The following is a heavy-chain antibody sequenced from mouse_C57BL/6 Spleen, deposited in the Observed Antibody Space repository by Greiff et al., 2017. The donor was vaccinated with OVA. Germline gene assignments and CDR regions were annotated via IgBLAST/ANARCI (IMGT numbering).Heavy chain of an antibody. J-gene: IGHJ3*01. CDR3: TRGGYDYSWFAY. V-gene: IGHV1-15*01. Sequence: QVQLQQSGAELVRPGASVTLSCKASGYTFTDYEMHWVKQTPVHGLEWIGAIDPETGGTAYNQKFKGKAILTADKSSSTAYMELRSLTSEDSAVDYCTRGGYDYSWFAYWGQGTLVTVSA. CDR2: IDPETGGT. CDR1: GYTFTDYE. D-gene: IGHD2-4*01.